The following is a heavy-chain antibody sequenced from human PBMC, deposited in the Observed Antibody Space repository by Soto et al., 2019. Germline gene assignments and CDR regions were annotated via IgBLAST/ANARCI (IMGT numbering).Heavy chain of an antibody. CDR2: IYYSGST. J-gene: IGHJ5*02. D-gene: IGHD3-22*01. Sequence: QVQLQESGPGLVKPSQTLSLTCTVSGGSISSGGYYWSWIRQHPGKGLEWIGYIYYSGSTYYNPSLKSRVTISVDTSKNQFSLKLSSVTAADTAVYYCARARFEGWLSDDSSGYHNWFDPWGQGTLVTVSS. CDR3: ARARFEGWLSDDSSGYHNWFDP. CDR1: GGSISSGGYY. V-gene: IGHV4-31*03.